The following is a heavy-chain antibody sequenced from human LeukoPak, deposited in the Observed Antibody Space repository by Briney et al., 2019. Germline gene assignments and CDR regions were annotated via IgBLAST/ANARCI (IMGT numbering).Heavy chain of an antibody. J-gene: IGHJ4*02. CDR1: GGTFSSYA. D-gene: IGHD3-10*01. V-gene: IGHV1-69*13. CDR3: ARDYGSGSDFDY. CDR2: IIPIFGTA. Sequence: ASVKVSCKASGGTFSSYAISWVRQAPGQGLEWMGGIIPIFGTANYAQKFQGRVTITADESTSTAYMELSSLRSEDTAVYYCARDYGSGSDFDYWGQGTLVTVSS.